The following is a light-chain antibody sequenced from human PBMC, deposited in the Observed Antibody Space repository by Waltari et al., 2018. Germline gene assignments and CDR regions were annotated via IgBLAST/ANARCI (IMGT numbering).Light chain of an antibody. CDR1: SSNIGAGYD. Sequence: QSVLTQPPSVSGAPGQRVTIPCTGSSSNIGAGYDVHWYQQLPGTAPKLLIYSHSNRPPGLPDRFSGAQSGNSASLAITGLQAEDEADYYCQSYDSSLSGVVFGGGTKLTVL. V-gene: IGLV1-40*01. CDR2: SHS. J-gene: IGLJ2*01. CDR3: QSYDSSLSGVV.